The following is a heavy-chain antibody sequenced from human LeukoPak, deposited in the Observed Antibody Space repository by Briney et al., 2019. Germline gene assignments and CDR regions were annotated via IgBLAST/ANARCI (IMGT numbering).Heavy chain of an antibody. J-gene: IGHJ3*02. Sequence: GGSLRLSCAASGFPFSSHGMSWVRQAPGKGLEWVSGIIGGGGSTYYADSVKGRFTISRDNSENTLYMQMNSLRVEDTAVYYCAKGLHSSSWNDAFDIWGQGTTVTVSS. CDR2: IIGGGGST. CDR1: GFPFSSHG. V-gene: IGHV3-23*01. CDR3: AKGLHSSSWNDAFDI. D-gene: IGHD6-13*01.